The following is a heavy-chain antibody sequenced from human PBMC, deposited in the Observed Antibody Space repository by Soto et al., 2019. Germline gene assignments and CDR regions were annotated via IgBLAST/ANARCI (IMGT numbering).Heavy chain of an antibody. J-gene: IGHJ5*02. CDR1: GYTLTSYD. CDR2: MNPNSGNT. D-gene: IGHD3-10*01. Sequence: ASVKVSCKASGYTLTSYDINWVRQATGQGLEWMGWMNPNSGNTGYAQKFQGRVTMTRNTSISTAYMELSSLRSEDTAVYYCARGFLWFGELQLFSAWFDPWGQGTLVTVSS. V-gene: IGHV1-8*01. CDR3: ARGFLWFGELQLFSAWFDP.